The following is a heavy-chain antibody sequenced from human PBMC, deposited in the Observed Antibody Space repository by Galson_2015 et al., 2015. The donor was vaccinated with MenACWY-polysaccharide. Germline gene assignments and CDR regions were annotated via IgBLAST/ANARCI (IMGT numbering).Heavy chain of an antibody. CDR2: IKNDGSMI. CDR1: GFTFTNYW. Sequence: SLRLSCAASGFTFTNYWMHWVRQAPGKGLVWVSPIKNDGSMIVYADSVKGRFTISRDNAKNTLFLQMNSLRAEDTAVYYCARESTAAGTYFDYWGQGILVSVSS. J-gene: IGHJ4*02. CDR3: ARESTAAGTYFDY. V-gene: IGHV3-74*01. D-gene: IGHD6-13*01.